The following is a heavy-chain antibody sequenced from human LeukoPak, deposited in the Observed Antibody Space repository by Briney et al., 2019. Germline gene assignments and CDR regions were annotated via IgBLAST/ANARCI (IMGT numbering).Heavy chain of an antibody. CDR2: IYYSGVT. Sequence: SETLSLTCTVSGGSIGDYYWTWIRQPPGKGLEYIGFIYYSGVTNYRPSLQSRVTISLDTSKNQFFLKLTSVTAADTAVYYCARYYYDSSGRFDYWGQGTLVTVSS. CDR1: GGSIGDYY. J-gene: IGHJ4*02. D-gene: IGHD3-22*01. V-gene: IGHV4-59*08. CDR3: ARYYYDSSGRFDY.